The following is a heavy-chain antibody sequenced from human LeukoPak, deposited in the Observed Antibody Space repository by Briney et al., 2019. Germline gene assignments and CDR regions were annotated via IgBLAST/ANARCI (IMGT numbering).Heavy chain of an antibody. CDR1: GFTFSSYW. D-gene: IGHD6-13*01. J-gene: IGHJ4*02. CDR2: IKQDGSEK. V-gene: IGHV3-7*01. CDR3: ARDPGSFQQLAKRYFDY. Sequence: PGGSLRLSCAASGFTFSSYWMSWVRQAPGKGLEWVANIKQDGSEKYYVDSVKGRFTISRDNAKNSLYLQMNSLRAEDTAVYYCARDPGSFQQLAKRYFDYWGQGTLVTVSS.